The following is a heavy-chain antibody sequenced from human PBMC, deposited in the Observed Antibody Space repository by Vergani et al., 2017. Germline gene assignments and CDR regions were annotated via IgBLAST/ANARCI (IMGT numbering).Heavy chain of an antibody. D-gene: IGHD6-19*01. V-gene: IGHV1-18*04. J-gene: IGHJ4*02. CDR1: GYTFTSYG. CDR3: ARGEWLPIDYVDY. CDR2: LSAYNGNT. Sequence: QVQLVQSGAEVKKPGAPVKASCKASGYTFTSYGISWVRQAPGQGLEWMGWLSAYNGNTNYAQKPQGRVTMTTDTPTSTAYMELRSLRSADTAVYNCARGEWLPIDYVDYWGQGTLVTGSS.